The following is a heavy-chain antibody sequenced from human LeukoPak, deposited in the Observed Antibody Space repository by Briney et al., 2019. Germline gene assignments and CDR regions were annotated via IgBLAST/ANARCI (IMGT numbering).Heavy chain of an antibody. D-gene: IGHD1-26*01. J-gene: IGHJ4*02. Sequence: GGSLRLSCAASGFTFSSYGMSWVRQAPGKGLEWVSAISASGASTYHADSVEGRFTISRDNSKNTVYLQMNSLRAEDTAVYYCAKVWVGATRASDYWGQGTLVTVSS. CDR2: ISASGAST. V-gene: IGHV3-23*01. CDR3: AKVWVGATRASDY. CDR1: GFTFSSYG.